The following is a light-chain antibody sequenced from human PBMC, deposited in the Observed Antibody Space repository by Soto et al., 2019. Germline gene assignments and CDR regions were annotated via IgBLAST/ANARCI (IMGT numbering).Light chain of an antibody. CDR1: QTVSSN. CDR2: GES. V-gene: IGKV3-15*01. CDR3: SQYINWHWT. Sequence: IVMAQSPATLSVSPGERATLSCRASQTVSSNLAWYQQKPGQAPRLLISGESTRATGIPARFSGSGSGTELTLTISTLQSEAFAVYYCSQYINWHWTFREWAKVDIX. J-gene: IGKJ1*01.